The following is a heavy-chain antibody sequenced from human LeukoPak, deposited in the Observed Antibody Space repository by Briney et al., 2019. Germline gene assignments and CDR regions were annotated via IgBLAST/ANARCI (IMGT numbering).Heavy chain of an antibody. CDR2: ISIDGGSK. Sequence: GGSLRLSCSASGFTFTDYAMHWVRQATGKGVEYVSTISIDGGSKYYADFVKGRFSISRDNSKNTLHLQMSSLRAEDTAVYYCVKDREYSYDYWGQGTLVTVSS. V-gene: IGHV3-64D*06. J-gene: IGHJ4*02. CDR3: VKDREYSYDY. CDR1: GFTFTDYA. D-gene: IGHD5-18*01.